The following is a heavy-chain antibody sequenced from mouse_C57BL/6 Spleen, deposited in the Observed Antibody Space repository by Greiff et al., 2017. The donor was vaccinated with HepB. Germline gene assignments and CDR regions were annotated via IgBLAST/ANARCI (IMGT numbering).Heavy chain of an antibody. CDR2: INPNYGTT. D-gene: IGHD1-1*01. Sequence: EVKLMESGPELVKPGASVKISCKASGYSFTDYNMNWVKQSNGKSLEWIGVINPNYGTTSYNQKFKGKATLTVDQSSSTAYMQLNSLTSEDSAVYYCARKRTTVVVDAMDYWGQGTSVTVSS. V-gene: IGHV1-39*01. J-gene: IGHJ4*01. CDR1: GYSFTDYN. CDR3: ARKRTTVVVDAMDY.